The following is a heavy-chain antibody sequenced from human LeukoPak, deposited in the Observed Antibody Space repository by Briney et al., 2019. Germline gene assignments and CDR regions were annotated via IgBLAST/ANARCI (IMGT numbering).Heavy chain of an antibody. J-gene: IGHJ6*03. CDR3: ATDQAGDPYYYYYIDV. CDR1: GFTFSGYY. Sequence: GGSLRLSCAASGFTFSGYYMSWIRQAPGKGLEWVSYISSSGSTLYYADSVKGRFTISRDNAKNSLYLQMNSLRAEDTAVYYCATDQAGDPYYYYYIDVWGKGTTVTVSS. D-gene: IGHD7-27*01. V-gene: IGHV3-11*04. CDR2: ISSSGSTL.